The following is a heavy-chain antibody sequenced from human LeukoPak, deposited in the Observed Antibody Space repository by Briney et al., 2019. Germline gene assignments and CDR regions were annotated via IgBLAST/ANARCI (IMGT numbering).Heavy chain of an antibody. D-gene: IGHD4-11*01. Sequence: ASVKVSCKASGYTFTGYYMHWVRQAPGQGLEWMGWINPNSGGTNYAQKFQGRVTMTRDTSISTAYMELSRLRSDDTAMYYCARAGVGLHTRYNWFDPWGQGTLVTVSS. V-gene: IGHV1-2*02. J-gene: IGHJ5*02. CDR2: INPNSGGT. CDR1: GYTFTGYY. CDR3: ARAGVGLHTRYNWFDP.